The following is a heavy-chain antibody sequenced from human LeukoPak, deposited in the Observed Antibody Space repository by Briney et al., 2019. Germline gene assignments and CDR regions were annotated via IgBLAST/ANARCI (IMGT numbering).Heavy chain of an antibody. CDR2: IYPGDSDT. D-gene: IGHD1-1*01. J-gene: IGHJ4*02. V-gene: IGHV5-51*01. CDR1: GYSFTSHW. CDR3: ARHETGPYFDY. Sequence: GESLKISCNVSGYSFTSHWIGWVRQMPGKGLECMGIIYPGDSDTRYSPSFQGQVTISADKSISTAYLQWSSLKASDTAMYYCARHETGPYFDYWGQGTLVTVSS.